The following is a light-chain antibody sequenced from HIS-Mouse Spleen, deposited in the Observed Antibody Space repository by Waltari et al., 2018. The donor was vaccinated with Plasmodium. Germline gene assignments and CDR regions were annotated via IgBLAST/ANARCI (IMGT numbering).Light chain of an antibody. CDR3: SSYTSSSTLNYV. Sequence: QSALTQPASVSGSPGQSITISCTGTRSDVGGYNYVPWYQHHPGKAPKLMIYDVSNRPSGVSNRFSGSKSGNTASLTISGLQAEDEADYYCSSYTSSSTLNYVFGTGTKVTVL. CDR1: RSDVGGYNY. J-gene: IGLJ1*01. CDR2: DVS. V-gene: IGLV2-14*03.